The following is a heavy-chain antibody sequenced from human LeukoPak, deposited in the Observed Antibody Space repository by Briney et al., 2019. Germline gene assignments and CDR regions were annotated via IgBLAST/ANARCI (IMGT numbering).Heavy chain of an antibody. V-gene: IGHV3-23*01. CDR1: GFTFSSHG. CDR2: ISPNGVIT. CDR3: ARREGAVAGPEDY. D-gene: IGHD6-19*01. J-gene: IGHJ4*02. Sequence: GGSLRLSCAASGFTFSSHGMNWVRQAPGKGLEWVSGISPNGVITYYADSVKGRFTISRDNSKGTVSLQMNSLRAEDTAVYYCARREGAVAGPEDYWGQGTLVTVSS.